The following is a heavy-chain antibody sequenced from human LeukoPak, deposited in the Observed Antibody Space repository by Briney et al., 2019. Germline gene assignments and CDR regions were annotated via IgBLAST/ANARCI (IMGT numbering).Heavy chain of an antibody. Sequence: GASVKVSCKAPGYTFTSYYMHWVRQAPGQGLEWMGIINPSGGSTSYAQKFQGRVTMTRDTSTSTVYMELSSLRSEDTAVYYCARAHCSGGSCYLLSLDVWGKGTTVTVSS. V-gene: IGHV1-46*01. CDR1: GYTFTSYY. J-gene: IGHJ6*04. CDR3: ARAHCSGGSCYLLSLDV. D-gene: IGHD2-15*01. CDR2: INPSGGST.